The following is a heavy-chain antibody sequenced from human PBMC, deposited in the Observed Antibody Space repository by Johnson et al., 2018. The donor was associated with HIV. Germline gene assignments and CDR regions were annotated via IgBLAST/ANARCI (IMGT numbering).Heavy chain of an antibody. D-gene: IGHD3-10*02. Sequence: VQLVESGGGLGQPGGSLRLSCAASGFTFSKYAMSWVRQVPGKGLEWVSAISGSGAITYYADSVKGRFTISRDNSKDTLYLQMNSLRAEDTAVYYCARLERLGPASSVLELGDNVRGLLGLRWAMWG. V-gene: IGHV3-23*04. J-gene: IGHJ1*01. CDR3: ARLERLGPASSVLELGDNVRGLLGLRWAM. CDR2: ISGSGAIT. CDR1: GFTFSKYA.